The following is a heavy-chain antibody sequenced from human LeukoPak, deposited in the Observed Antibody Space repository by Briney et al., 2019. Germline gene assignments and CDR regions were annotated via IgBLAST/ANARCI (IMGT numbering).Heavy chain of an antibody. J-gene: IGHJ6*03. D-gene: IGHD3/OR15-3a*01. CDR2: IKSKTDGGTT. CDR3: RTGASGLLYCYYMDV. Sequence: GGSLRLSCAASGFTFSNAWMSWVRQAPGKGLEWVGRIKSKTDGGTTDYAAPVKGRFTISRDDSKNTLYLQMNSLKTEDTAVYYCRTGASGLLYCYYMDVWGKGTTVTVSS. V-gene: IGHV3-15*01. CDR1: GFTFSNAW.